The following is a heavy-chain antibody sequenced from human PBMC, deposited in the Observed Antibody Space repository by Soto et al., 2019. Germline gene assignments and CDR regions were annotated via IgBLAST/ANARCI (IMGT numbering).Heavy chain of an antibody. D-gene: IGHD6-13*01. Sequence: PSETLSLTCDVSAGSISSGGYSWSWIRQPPGKGLEWIGYIYHSGSTYYNPSLKSRVTISVDRSKNQFSLKLSSVTAADTAVYYCASSHAGAHITAAVHWGQGTLVTVSS. V-gene: IGHV4-30-2*01. CDR2: IYHSGST. J-gene: IGHJ4*02. CDR1: AGSISSGGYS. CDR3: ASSHAGAHITAAVH.